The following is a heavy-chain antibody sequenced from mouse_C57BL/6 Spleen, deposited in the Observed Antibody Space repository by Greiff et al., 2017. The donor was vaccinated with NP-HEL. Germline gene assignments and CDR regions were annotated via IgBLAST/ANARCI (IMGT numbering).Heavy chain of an antibody. CDR2: IDPSDSYT. Sequence: QVQLQQPGAELVKPGASVKLSCKASGYTFTSYWMQWVKQRPGQGLEWIGEIDPSDSYTNYNQKFKGKATLTVDTSSSTAYMQLSSLTSEDSAVYYCARYYDTSDYWGQGTSVTVSS. J-gene: IGHJ4*01. CDR1: GYTFTSYW. CDR3: ARYYDTSDY. V-gene: IGHV1-50*01. D-gene: IGHD2-4*01.